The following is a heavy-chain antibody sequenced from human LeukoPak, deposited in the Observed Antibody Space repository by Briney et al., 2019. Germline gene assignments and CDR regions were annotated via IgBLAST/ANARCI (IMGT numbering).Heavy chain of an antibody. CDR1: GGSISSGSYY. CDR2: IYTSGST. D-gene: IGHD3-22*01. Sequence: TLSLTCTVSGGSISSGSYYWSWIRQPAGKGLEWIGRIYTSGSTNYNPSLKSRVTISVDTSKNQFSLKLSSVTAADTAVYYCASTPRGYYYDSSGYYYVGYFQHWGQGTLVTVSS. CDR3: ASTPRGYYYDSSGYYYVGYFQH. J-gene: IGHJ1*01. V-gene: IGHV4-61*02.